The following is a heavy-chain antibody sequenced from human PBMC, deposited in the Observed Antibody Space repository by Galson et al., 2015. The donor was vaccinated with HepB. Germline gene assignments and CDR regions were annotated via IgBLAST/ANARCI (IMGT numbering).Heavy chain of an antibody. Sequence: SVKVSCKASGYTFTSYYMHWVRQAPGQGLEWMGIINPSGGSTSYAQKLQGRVTMTRDTSTSTVYMELSSLRSEDTAVYYCARDGGTNYYDSSGYGDYWGQGTLVTVSS. V-gene: IGHV1-46*04. D-gene: IGHD3-22*01. CDR3: ARDGGTNYYDSSGYGDY. J-gene: IGHJ4*02. CDR1: GYTFTSYY. CDR2: INPSGGST.